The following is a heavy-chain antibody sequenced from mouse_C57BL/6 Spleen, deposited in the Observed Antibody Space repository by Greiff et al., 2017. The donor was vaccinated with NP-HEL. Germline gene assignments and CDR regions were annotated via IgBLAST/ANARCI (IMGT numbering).Heavy chain of an antibody. J-gene: IGHJ3*01. V-gene: IGHV1-52*01. CDR3: ARGADYGSSSAWFAY. D-gene: IGHD1-1*01. CDR1: GYTFTSYW. CDR2: IDPSDSET. Sequence: QVQLQQPGAELVRPGSSVKLSCKASGYTFTSYWMHWVKQRPIQGLEWIGNIDPSDSETHYNQKFKDKATLTVDKSSSTAYMQLSSLTSEDSAVYYCARGADYGSSSAWFAYWGQGTLVTVSA.